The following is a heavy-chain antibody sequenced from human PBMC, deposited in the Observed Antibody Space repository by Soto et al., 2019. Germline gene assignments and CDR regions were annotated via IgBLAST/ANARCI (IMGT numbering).Heavy chain of an antibody. D-gene: IGHD2-15*01. V-gene: IGHV1-2*04. CDR3: ARDQNCSGGSCWAEAFDI. CDR1: GYTFTGYY. J-gene: IGHJ3*02. CDR2: INPNSGGT. Sequence: GASVKVSCKASGYTFTGYYMHWVRQAPGQGLEWMGWINPNSGGTNYAQEFQGWVTMTRHTSISTAYMELSRLRSDDTAAYYCARDQNCSGGSCWAEAFDIWGQGTMVTVSS.